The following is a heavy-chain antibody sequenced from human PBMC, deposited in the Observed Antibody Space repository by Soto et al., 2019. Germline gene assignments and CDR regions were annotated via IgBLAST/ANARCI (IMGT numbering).Heavy chain of an antibody. D-gene: IGHD6-19*01. V-gene: IGHV3-23*01. CDR2: ISGGCDAT. CDR1: GFNFGNYA. J-gene: IGHJ4*02. CDR3: AKQSLGSITFPALYYFDY. Sequence: EVQLLESGGGLVQPGGSLRLSCAASGFNFGNYAFSWVRKAPGKVLEWVSVISGGCDATYYPDSVKGRFTTSRDNSKNTVYLQMNILKADYTAVYECAKQSLGSITFPALYYFDYWGQGPLVTVSS.